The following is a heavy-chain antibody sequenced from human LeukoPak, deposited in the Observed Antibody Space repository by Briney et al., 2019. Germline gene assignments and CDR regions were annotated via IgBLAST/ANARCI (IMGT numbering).Heavy chain of an antibody. CDR1: GFTFSNAW. CDR2: IKSKTDGGTT. V-gene: IGHV3-15*01. Sequence: PGGSLRLSCAASGFTFSNAWMSWVRQAPGKGLEWVGRIKSKTDGGTTDYAAPVKGRFTISRDDSKNTLYLQMNSLKTEDTAVYYCTTIDQTFITMIVVAGDYWGQGTLVTVSS. CDR3: TTIDQTFITMIVVAGDY. D-gene: IGHD3-22*01. J-gene: IGHJ4*02.